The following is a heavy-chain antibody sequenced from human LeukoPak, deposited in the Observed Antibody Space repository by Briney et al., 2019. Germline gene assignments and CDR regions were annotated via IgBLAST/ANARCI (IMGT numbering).Heavy chain of an antibody. D-gene: IGHD3-22*01. V-gene: IGHV3-23*01. CDR1: GFTFSSYA. J-gene: IGHJ4*02. CDR2: ISGSGGST. Sequence: GGSLRLSCAASGFTFSSYAMSWVRQAPGKGLEWVSAISGSGGSTYYADSVEGRFTISRDNSKNTLYLQMNSLRAEDTAVYYCATPTPTTYYYDSSGYYPSYYFDYWGQGTLVTVSS. CDR3: ATPTPTTYYYDSSGYYPSYYFDY.